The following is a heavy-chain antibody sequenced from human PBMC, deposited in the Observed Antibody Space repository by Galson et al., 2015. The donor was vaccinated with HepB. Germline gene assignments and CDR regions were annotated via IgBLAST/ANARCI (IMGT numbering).Heavy chain of an antibody. D-gene: IGHD6-6*01. J-gene: IGHJ5*02. CDR1: GFTFSSYA. Sequence: SLRLSCAASGFTFSSYAMHWVRQAPGKGLEWVAVISYDGSNKYYADSVKGRFTISRDNSKNTLYLQMNSLRAEDTAVYYCAREASPSYSSSSGPWFDPWGQGTLVTVSS. V-gene: IGHV3-30-3*01. CDR2: ISYDGSNK. CDR3: AREASPSYSSSSGPWFDP.